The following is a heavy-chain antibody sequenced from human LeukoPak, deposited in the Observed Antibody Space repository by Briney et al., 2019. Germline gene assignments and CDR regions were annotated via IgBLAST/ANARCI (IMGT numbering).Heavy chain of an antibody. CDR3: ASSTYNDFWSGYYFGY. J-gene: IGHJ4*02. CDR2: ISSSSSYI. V-gene: IGHV3-21*01. Sequence: GGSLRLSCAASGFTFSSYSMNWVRQAPGKGLGWVSSISSSSSYIYYADSVKGRFTISRDNAKNSLNLQMNSLRAEDTAVYYCASSTYNDFWSGYYFGYWGQGTLVTVSS. CDR1: GFTFSSYS. D-gene: IGHD3-3*01.